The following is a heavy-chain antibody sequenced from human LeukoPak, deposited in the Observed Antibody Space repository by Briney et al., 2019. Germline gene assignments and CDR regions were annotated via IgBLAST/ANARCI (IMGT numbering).Heavy chain of an antibody. CDR2: IWYDGSNK. Sequence: GGSLRLSCAASGFTFSSYGMHWVRQAPGKGLEWVAVIWYDGSNKYYADSVKGRFTISRDNSKNTLYLQMNSLRAEDTAVYYCAKDREEYSSSSGDFDYWGQGTLVTVSS. CDR1: GFTFSSYG. V-gene: IGHV3-33*06. CDR3: AKDREEYSSSSGDFDY. J-gene: IGHJ4*02. D-gene: IGHD6-6*01.